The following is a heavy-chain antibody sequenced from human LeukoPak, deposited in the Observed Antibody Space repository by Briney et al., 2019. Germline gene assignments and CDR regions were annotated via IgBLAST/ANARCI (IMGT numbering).Heavy chain of an antibody. Sequence: GGSLRLSCAASGFTFGSYAMHWVRQAPGKGLEWVALIPYDGSNKYYADSVKDRFTISRDNSKNTLYLQMNSLRAEDTAVYYCAKDSSGYYYVEYFDYWGQGTLVTVSS. J-gene: IGHJ4*02. CDR3: AKDSSGYYYVEYFDY. D-gene: IGHD3-22*01. CDR2: IPYDGSNK. CDR1: GFTFGSYA. V-gene: IGHV3-30-3*01.